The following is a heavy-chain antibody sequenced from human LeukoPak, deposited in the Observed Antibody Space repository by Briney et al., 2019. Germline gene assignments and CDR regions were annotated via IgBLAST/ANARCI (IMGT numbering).Heavy chain of an antibody. CDR1: GITFNNAW. V-gene: IGHV3-15*01. D-gene: IGHD6-6*01. CDR2: IKSKADGGTI. CDR3: TTDRGIGVRPVFDS. Sequence: GGSLRLSCAPSGITFNNAWMSWVRQAPGKGLEGVGRIKSKADGGTIDYAAPVKGRFTILRDDSRVMLYLQLNSLKIEDTAVYYCTTDRGIGVRPVFDSWGQGTLVTVSS. J-gene: IGHJ4*02.